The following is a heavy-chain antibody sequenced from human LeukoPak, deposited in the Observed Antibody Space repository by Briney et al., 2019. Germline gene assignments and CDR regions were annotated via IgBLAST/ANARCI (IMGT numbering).Heavy chain of an antibody. J-gene: IGHJ4*02. CDR3: ASTGSSGWFLGSFDY. CDR1: GFTFSSYG. V-gene: IGHV3-30*02. Sequence: PGGSLRLSCAASGFTFSSYGMHWVRQAPGKGLEWVAFIRYDGSNKYYADSVKGRFTISRDNSKNTLYLQMNSLRAEDTAVYYCASTGSSGWFLGSFDYWGQGTLVTVSS. D-gene: IGHD6-19*01. CDR2: IRYDGSNK.